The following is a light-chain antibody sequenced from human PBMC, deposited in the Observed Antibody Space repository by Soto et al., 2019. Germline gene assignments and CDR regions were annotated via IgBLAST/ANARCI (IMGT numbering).Light chain of an antibody. J-gene: IGLJ2*01. Sequence: QSALTQPASVSGSPGQSITISCTGTSSDVGAYNYVSWYQHLPGKAPKLLIFGVTNRPSGVSHRFSGSQSGNTASLTISGLQAEDAADYYCSSYTTGSTVVFGGGTKLTVL. CDR1: SSDVGAYNY. V-gene: IGLV2-14*01. CDR3: SSYTTGSTVV. CDR2: GVT.